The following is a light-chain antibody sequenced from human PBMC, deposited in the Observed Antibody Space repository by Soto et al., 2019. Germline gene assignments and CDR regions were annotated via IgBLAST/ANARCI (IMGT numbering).Light chain of an antibody. CDR1: QSLLHSNAYNY. V-gene: IGKV2-28*01. Sequence: DIVMTQSPLSLPVTPGEPASISCRSSQSLLHSNAYNYLDWYLQKPGQSPQVLIYLGSIRASGVPDRFSGSGSGTDFTLKISRVEAEDVGVYYCMQALQTPITFGQGTRLEMK. CDR2: LGS. CDR3: MQALQTPIT. J-gene: IGKJ5*01.